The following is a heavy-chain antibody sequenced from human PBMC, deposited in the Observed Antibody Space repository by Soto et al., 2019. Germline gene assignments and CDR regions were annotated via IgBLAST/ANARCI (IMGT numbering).Heavy chain of an antibody. CDR1: GGSISSYY. Sequence: QVQLQESGPGLVKPSETLSLTCTVSGGSISSYYWTWIRQPPGKGLEWIGFIYNSGSTHYNPSLRSRVTISVGTSKNQFSLKLRSVTAADTDVYYCASMGYHYGSGSYPLDYWGQGTLVTVSS. CDR2: IYNSGST. J-gene: IGHJ4*02. CDR3: ASMGYHYGSGSYPLDY. D-gene: IGHD3-10*01. V-gene: IGHV4-59*08.